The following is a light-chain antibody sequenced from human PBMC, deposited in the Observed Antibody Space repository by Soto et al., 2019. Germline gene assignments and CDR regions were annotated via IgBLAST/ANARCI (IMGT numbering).Light chain of an antibody. Sequence: EVVLTQSPGTLSLSPGERTTLSCRASQSVSSSYLAWYQQKPGQAPRLLIYAASSRATGIPDRFSGSGSGTDSTLTISRLEPEDFAVYYCQQYGSSRWTFGQGTKV. V-gene: IGKV3-20*01. CDR2: AAS. J-gene: IGKJ1*01. CDR3: QQYGSSRWT. CDR1: QSVSSSY.